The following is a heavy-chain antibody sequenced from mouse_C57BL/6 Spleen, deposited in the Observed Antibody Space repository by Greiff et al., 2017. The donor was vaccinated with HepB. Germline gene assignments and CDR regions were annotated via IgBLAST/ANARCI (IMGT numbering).Heavy chain of an antibody. CDR3: ARVTTVVAFDY. V-gene: IGHV1-52*01. D-gene: IGHD1-1*01. Sequence: VQLQQPGAELVRPGSSVKLSCKASGYTFTSYWMHWVKQRPIQGLEWIGNIDPSDSETHYTQKFKDKATLTVDKSSSTAYMQLSSLTSEDSAVYYCARVTTVVAFDYWGQGTTLTVSS. J-gene: IGHJ2*01. CDR1: GYTFTSYW. CDR2: IDPSDSET.